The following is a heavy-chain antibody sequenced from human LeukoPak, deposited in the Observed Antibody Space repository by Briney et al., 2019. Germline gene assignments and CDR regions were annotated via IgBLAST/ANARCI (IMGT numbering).Heavy chain of an antibody. V-gene: IGHV3-30*18. CDR2: ISYDGSNK. CDR3: AKDLLGSPNYYYYGMDV. J-gene: IGHJ6*02. D-gene: IGHD1-14*01. CDR1: GFTFSSYG. Sequence: GRSLRLSCAASGFTFSSYGMHWVRQAPGKGLEWVAVISYDGSNKYYADSVKGRFTISRDNPKNTLYLQMNSLRAEDTAVYYCAKDLLGSPNYYYYGMDVWGQGTTVTVSS.